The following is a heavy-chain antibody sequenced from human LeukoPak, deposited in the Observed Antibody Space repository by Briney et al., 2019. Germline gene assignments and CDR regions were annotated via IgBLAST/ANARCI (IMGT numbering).Heavy chain of an antibody. CDR3: ARAPNWFDL. Sequence: SETLSLTCAVSGGSISSSQWSWIRQSAGKRLEWIGRVYNSGRITSNPSLASRVTLSLDTSKNQLSLILTSVTAADTAVYYCARAPNWFDLWGQGTLVTVSS. J-gene: IGHJ5*02. CDR2: VYNSGRI. V-gene: IGHV4-4*07. CDR1: GGSISSSQ.